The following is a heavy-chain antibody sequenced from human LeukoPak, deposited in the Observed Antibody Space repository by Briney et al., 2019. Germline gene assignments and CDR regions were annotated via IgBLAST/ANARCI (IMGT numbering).Heavy chain of an antibody. CDR1: GYTFTSYY. CDR3: AREPFADYDSSGNLPSPFDY. D-gene: IGHD3-22*01. CDR2: INPSGGST. V-gene: IGHV1-46*01. Sequence: GASVKVSCKASGYTFTSYYMHWVRQAPGQGLEWMGIINPSGGSTNYAQKFQGRVTMTRDMSTSTVYMELSSVGSEDTAVYYCAREPFADYDSSGNLPSPFDYWGQGTLVTVSS. J-gene: IGHJ4*02.